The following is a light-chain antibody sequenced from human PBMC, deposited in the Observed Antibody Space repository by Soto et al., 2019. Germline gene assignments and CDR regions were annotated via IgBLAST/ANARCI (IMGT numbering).Light chain of an antibody. Sequence: QSVLTQAPSASGAPGQRVFISCSGSSPNIGSNYVYWYQQFPGTAPKLLILRNNQRPSGVPDRFSASKSGTSASLAISVLRSEDEAEYHCAAWDDNLRSVVFGGGTKLTVL. V-gene: IGLV1-47*01. J-gene: IGLJ2*01. CDR2: RNN. CDR1: SPNIGSNY. CDR3: AAWDDNLRSVV.